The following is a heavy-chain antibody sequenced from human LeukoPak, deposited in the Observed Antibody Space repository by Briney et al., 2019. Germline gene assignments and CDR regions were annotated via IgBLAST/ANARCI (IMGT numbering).Heavy chain of an antibody. CDR2: IYYSGST. CDR3: AALDLGYCSGGSCYSGFDTFDI. V-gene: IGHV4-30-4*01. CDR1: GGSISSGDYY. D-gene: IGHD2-15*01. J-gene: IGHJ3*02. Sequence: SETLSLTCTVSGGSISSGDYYWSWIRQPPGKGLEWIGYIYYSGSTYYNPSLKSRVTISVDTSKNQFSLKLSSVTAADTAVYYCAALDLGYCSGGSCYSGFDTFDIWGQGTMVTVSS.